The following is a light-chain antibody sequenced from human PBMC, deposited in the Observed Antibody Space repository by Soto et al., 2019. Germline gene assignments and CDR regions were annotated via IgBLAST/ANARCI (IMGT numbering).Light chain of an antibody. CDR1: TGAVSRGHS. CDR2: DTS. V-gene: IGLV7-46*01. CDR3: LLSYSAAWV. J-gene: IGLJ3*02. Sequence: QAVVTQEPSLTVSPGGTVTLTCGSSTGAVSRGHSPYWFQQKPGQAPRTLIYDTSKKHSWTAARFSGSLLGGKAALTLSGAQPEDEAAYYCLLSYSAAWVFGGGTQLTVL.